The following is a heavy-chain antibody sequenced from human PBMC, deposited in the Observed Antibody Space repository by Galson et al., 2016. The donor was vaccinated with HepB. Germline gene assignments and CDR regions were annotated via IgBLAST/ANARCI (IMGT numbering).Heavy chain of an antibody. D-gene: IGHD1-7*01. V-gene: IGHV3-23*01. CDR1: GFTFSSYA. CDR3: AKDLSYWNSPFFDY. CDR2: ISGNARST. J-gene: IGHJ4*02. Sequence: SLRLSCAASGFTFSSYAMNWVRQAPGKGLEWVSSISGNARSTYYADSVKGRFTISRDNSKNTQYLQVNSLRAEDTAVYYCAKDLSYWNSPFFDYWGQGTPVTVSS.